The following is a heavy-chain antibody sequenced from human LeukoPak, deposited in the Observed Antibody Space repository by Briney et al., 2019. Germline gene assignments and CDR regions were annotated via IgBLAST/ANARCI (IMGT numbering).Heavy chain of an antibody. J-gene: IGHJ3*02. CDR1: GYSISSGYY. V-gene: IGHV4-38-2*01. CDR2: IYRSGST. CDR3: ARLKSITIFGVVIDDAFDI. Sequence: SETLSLTCAVSGYSISSGYYWGWLRQPPGKGLEWIGSIYRSGSTYYNPSLKSRVTISVDTSKNQFSLKLSSVTAADTAVYYCARLKSITIFGVVIDDAFDIWGQGTMVTVSS. D-gene: IGHD3-3*01.